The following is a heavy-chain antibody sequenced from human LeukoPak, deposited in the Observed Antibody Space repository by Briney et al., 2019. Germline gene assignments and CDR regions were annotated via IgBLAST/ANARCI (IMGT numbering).Heavy chain of an antibody. V-gene: IGHV3-23*01. CDR2: ISDSGGRT. D-gene: IGHD3/OR15-3a*01. J-gene: IGHJ4*02. CDR1: GLTLSNYG. CDR3: AKRGVVIRVILVGFHKETYYFES. Sequence: GGSLRLSCAASGLTLSNYGMSWVRQAPGKGLEWVAGISDSGGRTNYADSVKGRFTISRDNPKNTLYLQMNNLRAEDTAVYFCAKRGVVIRVILVGFHKETYYFESWGQGALVTVSS.